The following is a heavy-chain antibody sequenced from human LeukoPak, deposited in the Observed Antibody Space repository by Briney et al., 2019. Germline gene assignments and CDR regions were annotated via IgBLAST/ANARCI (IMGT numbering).Heavy chain of an antibody. CDR3: ARRGYSNYADF. D-gene: IGHD4-11*01. V-gene: IGHV4-39*01. CDR1: GASISTSIYY. J-gene: IGHJ4*02. CDR2: IYYSGNT. Sequence: SETLSLTCTVSGASISTSIYYWGWIRQPPGKGLEWIGTIYYSGNTYYNPSLKSRVTISEDTSKNQFSLKLSSVTAADTAVYYCARRGYSNYADFWGQGTLVTVSS.